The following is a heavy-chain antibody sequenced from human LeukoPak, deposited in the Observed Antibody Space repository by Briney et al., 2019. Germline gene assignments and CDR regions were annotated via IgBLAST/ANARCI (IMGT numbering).Heavy chain of an antibody. J-gene: IGHJ4*02. CDR2: IRWNSGII. CDR3: ARDVSPPYGGKSFIFDN. D-gene: IGHD4-23*01. Sequence: PGGSLRLSCAASGFPFDDYAMHWVRKAPGKGLEWVSDIRWNSGIIGSADSVTGPFTTSRDNAKNSLYLQMNSLRAEDTAVYYFARDVSPPYGGKSFIFDNWGQGTLVTVSS. V-gene: IGHV3-9*01. CDR1: GFPFDDYA.